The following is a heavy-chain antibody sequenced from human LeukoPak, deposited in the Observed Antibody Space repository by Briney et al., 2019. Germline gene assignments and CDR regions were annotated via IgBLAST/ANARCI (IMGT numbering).Heavy chain of an antibody. D-gene: IGHD6-13*01. J-gene: IGHJ4*02. CDR1: GLTFSSYA. Sequence: PGRSLRLSCAASGLTFSSYAMHWVRQAPGKGLEWVAVISYDGSNKYYADSVKGRFTISRDNSKNTLYLQMNSLRAEDTAVYYCAAPAGTNYWGQGTLVTVPS. CDR2: ISYDGSNK. V-gene: IGHV3-30*04. CDR3: AAPAGTNY.